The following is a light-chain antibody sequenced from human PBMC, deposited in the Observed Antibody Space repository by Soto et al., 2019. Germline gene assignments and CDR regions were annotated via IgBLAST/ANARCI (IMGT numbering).Light chain of an antibody. CDR3: QQYNNWPTWT. Sequence: EIVLTQSPGTLSLSPGDRATLSCRASQSVSSNLAWYQQKPGQAPRLLIYGASTRATGIPARFSGSGSGTEFTLTISSLQSEDFAVYYCQQYNNWPTWTFGQGTKV. CDR2: GAS. V-gene: IGKV3-15*01. J-gene: IGKJ1*01. CDR1: QSVSSN.